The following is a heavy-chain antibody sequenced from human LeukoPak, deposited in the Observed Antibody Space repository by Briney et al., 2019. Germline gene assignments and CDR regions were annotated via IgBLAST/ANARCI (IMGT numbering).Heavy chain of an antibody. CDR2: ISGSGGST. V-gene: IGHV3-23*01. CDR1: GFTFSSYA. D-gene: IGHD3-3*01. CDR3: AKRGHYDFWSGYLE. Sequence: GGSLRLSCAASGFTFSSYAMSWVRQAPGKGLEWVSDISGSGGSTYYADSVKGRFTISRDNSKNTLYLQMNSLRAEDTAVYYCAKRGHYDFWSGYLEWGQGTLVTVSS. J-gene: IGHJ4*02.